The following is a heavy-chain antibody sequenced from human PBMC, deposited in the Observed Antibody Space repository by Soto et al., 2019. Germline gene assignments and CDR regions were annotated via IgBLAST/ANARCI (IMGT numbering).Heavy chain of an antibody. CDR3: AKDQGFGNLGAEYFHH. D-gene: IGHD3-10*01. CDR1: GFTFTTYA. V-gene: IGHV3-23*01. Sequence: EVQLLESGGGLVQRGGSLRLSCAASGFTFTTYAMNWVRQAPGKGLEWVSLISGSGLSTYYADSVKGRFTISRVNSKNTLYLQMNDLRAEDTAVYYCAKDQGFGNLGAEYFHHWGQGSLVTVSS. CDR2: ISGSGLST. J-gene: IGHJ1*01.